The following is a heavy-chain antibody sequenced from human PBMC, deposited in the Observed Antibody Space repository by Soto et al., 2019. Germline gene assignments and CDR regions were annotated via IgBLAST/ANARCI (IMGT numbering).Heavy chain of an antibody. Sequence: EVQLLESGGGLVQPGGSLRLSCAASGFTFSSSARSWVRQAPGKGLEWVSTISGSGGSTYYADSVKGRFTISRDNSKNTLYLQMNSLRAEDTAVYYCAKDRSGWYTFDYWGQGTLVTVSS. V-gene: IGHV3-23*01. D-gene: IGHD6-19*01. CDR3: AKDRSGWYTFDY. CDR2: ISGSGGST. J-gene: IGHJ4*02. CDR1: GFTFSSSA.